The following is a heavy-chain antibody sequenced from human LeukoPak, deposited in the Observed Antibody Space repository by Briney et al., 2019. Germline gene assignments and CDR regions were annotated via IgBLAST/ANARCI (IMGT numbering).Heavy chain of an antibody. CDR3: ARDREQRYYFDY. Sequence: ASVKVSFKASAYTFNSYYMHWVRQAPGQGLEWMGIINPSGGSTSYAQKFQGRVTMTRDTSTSTVYMELSSLRSEDTAVYYCARDREQRYYFDYWGQGTLVTVSS. V-gene: IGHV1-46*02. D-gene: IGHD6-25*01. J-gene: IGHJ4*02. CDR1: AYTFNSYY. CDR2: INPSGGST.